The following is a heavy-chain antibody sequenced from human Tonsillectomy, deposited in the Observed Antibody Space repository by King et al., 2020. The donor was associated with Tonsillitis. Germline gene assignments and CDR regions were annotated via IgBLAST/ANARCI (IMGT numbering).Heavy chain of an antibody. CDR3: AKGAGFWSGYYRRGDYYYYMDV. J-gene: IGHJ6*03. CDR1: GFTFSSYG. Sequence: VQLVESGGGVVQPGRSLRLSCAASGFTFSSYGMHWVRQAPGKGLEWVAVISYDGSNKYYADSVKGRFTISRDNSKNTLYLQMNSLRAEDTAVYYCAKGAGFWSGYYRRGDYYYYMDVWGKGTTVTVSS. CDR2: ISYDGSNK. D-gene: IGHD3-3*01. V-gene: IGHV3-30*18.